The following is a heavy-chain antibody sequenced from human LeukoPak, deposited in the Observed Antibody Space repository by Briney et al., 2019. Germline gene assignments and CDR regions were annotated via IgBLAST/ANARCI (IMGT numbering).Heavy chain of an antibody. CDR3: ARESNWYFDL. J-gene: IGHJ2*01. V-gene: IGHV3-9*01. Sequence: GGSLRLSCAASGFTFDNYVIHWVRQAPGKGLEWVSGISWNSGNIGYADSVKGRFTISRDNAKNSLCLQMNSLRPEDTALYYCARESNWYFDLWGRGTLVTVSS. CDR1: GFTFDNYV. CDR2: ISWNSGNI.